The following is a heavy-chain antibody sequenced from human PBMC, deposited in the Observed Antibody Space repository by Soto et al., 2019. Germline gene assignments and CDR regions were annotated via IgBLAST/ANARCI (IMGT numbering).Heavy chain of an antibody. Sequence: EVQLLESGGGLVQPGGSVRLSCAASGFTFSSYAMSWVRQAPGKGLEWVSAISGSGGSTYYADSVKGRFTISRDNSKNTLYLQMNSLRAEDTAVYFCAKDHYGDYTYYFDYWGQGTLVTVSS. V-gene: IGHV3-23*01. CDR3: AKDHYGDYTYYFDY. CDR2: ISGSGGST. D-gene: IGHD4-17*01. CDR1: GFTFSSYA. J-gene: IGHJ4*02.